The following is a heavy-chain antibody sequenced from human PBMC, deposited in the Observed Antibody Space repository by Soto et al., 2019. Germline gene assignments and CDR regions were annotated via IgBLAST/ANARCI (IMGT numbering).Heavy chain of an antibody. J-gene: IGHJ4*02. D-gene: IGHD4-4*01. Sequence: EVQLVESGGGLVQPGGSLRLSCAASGFTFSRFWMSWVRQAPGKGLEWVANIKEDGSEKYYVDSVKGRFTISRDNAKNSLFLQMSSLRAENTVVYFCPCHPPRAAYNKYARNYWGQGTQVTVSS. CDR2: IKEDGSEK. V-gene: IGHV3-7*03. CDR3: PCHPPRAAYNKYARNY. CDR1: GFTFSRFW.